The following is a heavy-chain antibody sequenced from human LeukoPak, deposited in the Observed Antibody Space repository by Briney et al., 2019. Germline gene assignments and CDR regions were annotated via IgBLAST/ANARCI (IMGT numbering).Heavy chain of an antibody. Sequence: SETLSLTCAVSGASISGSGYYLGWIRQPPGKGLEWIGNIYYSGSTYYNASLQSRVTLSIDTSKNQFSLRLNSVTAADTAMYYCAKSGGYGLIDYWGQGTLVTVSS. CDR1: GASISGSGYY. J-gene: IGHJ4*02. D-gene: IGHD1-26*01. CDR2: IYYSGST. CDR3: AKSGGYGLIDY. V-gene: IGHV4-39*01.